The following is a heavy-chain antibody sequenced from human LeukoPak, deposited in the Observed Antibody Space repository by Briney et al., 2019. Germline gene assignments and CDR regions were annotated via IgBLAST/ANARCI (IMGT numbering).Heavy chain of an antibody. Sequence: GGSLRLSCAASGFTFSSYGIYWVRQAPGKGLEWVAVISYDGSNKYYADSVKGRFTISRDNSKNTLYLQMNSLRAEDTAVYYCVPKGNEGYWGQGTLVTVSS. V-gene: IGHV3-30*03. CDR1: GFTFSSYG. CDR3: VPKGNEGY. J-gene: IGHJ4*02. D-gene: IGHD1-1*01. CDR2: ISYDGSNK.